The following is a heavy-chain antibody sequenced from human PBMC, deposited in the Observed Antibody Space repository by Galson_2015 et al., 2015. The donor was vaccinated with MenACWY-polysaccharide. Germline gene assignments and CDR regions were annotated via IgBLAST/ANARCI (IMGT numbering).Heavy chain of an antibody. CDR1: GGSISSYY. J-gene: IGHJ4*02. Sequence: ETLSLTCTVSGGSISSYYWSWIRQPPGQGLEWIGYIYYSGSTNYNPSLKSRVTISVDTSKNQFSLKLSSVTAADTAVYYCARAVKGLRLGAARPRFDYWGQGTLVTVSS. D-gene: IGHD3-16*01. CDR3: ARAVKGLRLGAARPRFDY. CDR2: IYYSGST. V-gene: IGHV4-59*01.